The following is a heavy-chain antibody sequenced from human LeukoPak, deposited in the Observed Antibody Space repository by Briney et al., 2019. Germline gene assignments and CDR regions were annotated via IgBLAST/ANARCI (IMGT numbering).Heavy chain of an antibody. CDR3: AKEGFDY. J-gene: IGHJ4*02. CDR2: ISGSGGNT. Sequence: GGSLRLSCAASGFTFSTYTMSWVRQAPGKGLEWVSSISGSGGNTYYADYVKGRFTISRDNSKDTLYRQMNNLRAEDTAVYFCAKEGFDYWGQGTLVTVSS. CDR1: GFTFSTYT. V-gene: IGHV3-23*01.